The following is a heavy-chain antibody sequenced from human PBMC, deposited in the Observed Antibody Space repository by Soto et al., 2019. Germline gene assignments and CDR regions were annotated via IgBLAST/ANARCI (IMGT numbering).Heavy chain of an antibody. J-gene: IGHJ6*02. CDR2: IYYSGST. CDR1: GGSVSSGSYY. D-gene: IGHD2-15*01. V-gene: IGHV4-61*01. CDR3: ARGVLGYCSGGSCSVRMGDGMDV. Sequence: SETLSLTCTVSGGSVSSGSYYWSWIRQPPGKGLEWIGYIYYSGSTNYNPSLKSRVTISVDTSKNQFSLKLSSVTAADTAVYYCARGVLGYCSGGSCSVRMGDGMDVWGQGTTVTVSS.